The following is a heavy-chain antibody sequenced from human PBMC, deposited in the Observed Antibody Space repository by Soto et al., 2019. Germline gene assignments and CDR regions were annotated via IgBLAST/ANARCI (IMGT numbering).Heavy chain of an antibody. CDR2: IHGSGETA. J-gene: IGHJ3*01. V-gene: IGHV3-23*01. CDR3: AKRQSGSYYAAFDV. CDR1: GFTFSTYP. Sequence: EAQLLESGGGLAQPGGTLRFSCAASGFTFSTYPMAWVRQAPGTGLEWVSTIHGSGETAYYADSVKGRFTISRDNSKNTVYLQMDSLRAEDTAIYYCAKRQSGSYYAAFDVWGQGTVVTVSS. D-gene: IGHD1-26*01.